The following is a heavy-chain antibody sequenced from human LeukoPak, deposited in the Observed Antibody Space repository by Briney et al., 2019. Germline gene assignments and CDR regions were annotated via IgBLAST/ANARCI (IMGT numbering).Heavy chain of an antibody. CDR1: GGSISSSSYY. J-gene: IGHJ4*02. CDR2: INHSGST. V-gene: IGHV4-39*01. CDR3: ARQKQWLVRYVDY. Sequence: PSETLSLTCTVSGGSISSSSYYWGWIRQPPGKGLEWIGEINHSGSTNYNPSLKSRVTISVDTSKKQISLKLSSVTAADTAVYYCARQKQWLVRYVDYWGQGTLVTVSS. D-gene: IGHD6-19*01.